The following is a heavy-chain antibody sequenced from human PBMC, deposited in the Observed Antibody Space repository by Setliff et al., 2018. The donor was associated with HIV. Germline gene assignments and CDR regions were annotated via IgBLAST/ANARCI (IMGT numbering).Heavy chain of an antibody. CDR1: GYSFTTYW. J-gene: IGHJ6*03. CDR3: ARHAGPRNFWSGHSSGMDV. V-gene: IGHV5-51*01. Sequence: LGESLKISCKGSGYSFTTYWIGWVRQMPGKGLEWMGIIYPGDSDTRYSPSFEGQVIISADKSISTAYLQWSSLRASDTAMYYCARHAGPRNFWSGHSSGMDVWGKGTPVTVSS. D-gene: IGHD3-3*01. CDR2: IYPGDSDT.